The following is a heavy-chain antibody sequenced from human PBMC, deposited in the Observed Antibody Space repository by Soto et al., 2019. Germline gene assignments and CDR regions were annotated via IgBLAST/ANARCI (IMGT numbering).Heavy chain of an antibody. J-gene: IGHJ6*02. Sequence: GASVKVSCKASGYTFTSYAMHWVRQAPGQRLEWKGRINASSGSTRYAQKFQGRVTMTRDTSTSTVYMELSSLRSEDTAVYYCARSQLVDTAMASYYYYGMDVWGQGTTVTVS. CDR1: GYTFTSYA. CDR2: INASSGST. V-gene: IGHV1-46*01. CDR3: ARSQLVDTAMASYYYYGMDV. D-gene: IGHD5-18*01.